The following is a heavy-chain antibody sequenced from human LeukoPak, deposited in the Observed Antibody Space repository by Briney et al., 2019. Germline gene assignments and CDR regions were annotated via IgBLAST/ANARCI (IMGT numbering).Heavy chain of an antibody. J-gene: IGHJ4*02. CDR3: AKLKGWYGEGYFDY. D-gene: IGHD3-10*01. CDR2: IYSDGRT. CDR1: GFADSSNY. V-gene: IGHV3-53*01. Sequence: GGSLRLFCAASGFADSSNYMSWVRQAPGKGLEWVSVIYSDGRTYYAVSVKGRFTISRDISKNTLLLQMTSLSAEDTGVYYCAKLKGWYGEGYFDYWGQGTLVTVFS.